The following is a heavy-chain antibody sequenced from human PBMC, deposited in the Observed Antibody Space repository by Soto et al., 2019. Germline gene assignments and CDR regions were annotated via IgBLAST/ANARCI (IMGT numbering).Heavy chain of an antibody. V-gene: IGHV3-48*02. J-gene: IGHJ6*02. D-gene: IGHD2-15*01. CDR2: ISSSSSTI. CDR1: GFTFSSYS. Sequence: GGSLRLSCAASGFTFSSYSMNWVRQAPGKGLERVSYISSSSSTIYYADSVKGRFTISRDNAKNSLYLQMNSLRDEDTAVYYCARDEYCSGGSCYSRGMDVWGQGTTVTVSS. CDR3: ARDEYCSGGSCYSRGMDV.